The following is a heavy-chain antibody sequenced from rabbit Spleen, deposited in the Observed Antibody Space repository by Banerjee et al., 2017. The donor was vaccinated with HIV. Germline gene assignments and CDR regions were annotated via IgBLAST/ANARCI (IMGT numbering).Heavy chain of an antibody. CDR1: GFDFTSTYY. D-gene: IGHD6-1*01. CDR3: ARDSIYASFFSVAYALSL. J-gene: IGHJ6*01. CDR2: IDTSSGNT. V-gene: IGHV1S40*01. Sequence: SLEESGGDLVKPGASLTLTCKASGFDFTSTYYMCWVRQAPGKGLELIACIDTSSGNTYYATWAKGRFTISRTSSTTVTLQMTSLTAADTATYFCARDSIYASFFSVAYALSLWGPGTLVTVS.